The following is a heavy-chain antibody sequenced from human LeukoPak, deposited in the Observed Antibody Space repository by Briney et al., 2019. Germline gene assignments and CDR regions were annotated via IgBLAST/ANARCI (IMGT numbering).Heavy chain of an antibody. CDR1: GFTFSNYE. CDR2: ISDNGKAR. D-gene: IGHD3-10*01. Sequence: PGGSLRLSCAASGFTFSNYEMNWVRQSPGKGLEWVSFISDNGKARSYVDSVRGRFTISRDNSKHTLYLQMNSLRAEGTAVYYCARVGIWFGELLYEDYWGQGTLVTVSS. CDR3: ARVGIWFGELLYEDY. V-gene: IGHV3-48*03. J-gene: IGHJ4*02.